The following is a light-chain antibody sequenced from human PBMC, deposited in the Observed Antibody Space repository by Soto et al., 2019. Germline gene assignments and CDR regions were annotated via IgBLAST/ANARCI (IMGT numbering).Light chain of an antibody. CDR1: QGIGPY. CDR2: AAS. J-gene: IGKJ3*01. CDR3: QKYDSAPLT. Sequence: DIQMTQSPSSLSASVGDEVTATCRASQGIGPYLAWYQQKPGKVPKLLIYAASTLRSGVPSRFSGSRSGTDFTLTITSLQPEDVATYYCQKYDSAPLTFGPGTKVDIK. V-gene: IGKV1-27*01.